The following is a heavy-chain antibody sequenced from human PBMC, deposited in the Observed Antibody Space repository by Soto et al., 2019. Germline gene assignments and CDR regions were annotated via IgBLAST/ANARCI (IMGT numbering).Heavy chain of an antibody. D-gene: IGHD2-21*02. J-gene: IGHJ5*02. CDR2: IYYSGGT. CDR1: GGSISSYY. CDR3: ARERWDCGGDCYMFDP. V-gene: IGHV4-59*01. Sequence: PSETLSLTCTVSGGSISSYYWSWIRQPPGKGLEWIGYIYYSGGTNYNPSLKSRVTISVDTSKNQFSLKLSSVTAADTAVYYCARERWDCGGDCYMFDPWGQGTLVTVSS.